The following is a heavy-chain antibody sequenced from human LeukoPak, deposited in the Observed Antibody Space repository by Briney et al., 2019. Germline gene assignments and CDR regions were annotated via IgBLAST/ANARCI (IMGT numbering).Heavy chain of an antibody. CDR3: AAWGVIVPTAPLDY. D-gene: IGHD2-2*01. J-gene: IGHJ4*02. CDR1: GYTFTSYD. V-gene: IGHV1-8*01. Sequence: GASVKVSCKASGYTFTSYDINWVRQATGQGLEWMGWMNPNSGNTGYAQKFQGRVTMTRDTSISTAYMELSRLRSDDTAVYYCAAWGVIVPTAPLDYWGQGTLVTVSS. CDR2: MNPNSGNT.